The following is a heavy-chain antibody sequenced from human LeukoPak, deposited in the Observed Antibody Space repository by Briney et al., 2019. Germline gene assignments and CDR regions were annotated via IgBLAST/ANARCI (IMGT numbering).Heavy chain of an antibody. CDR3: ARDPSTILLWFGEEGDY. J-gene: IGHJ4*02. V-gene: IGHV1-2*02. CDR2: INPNSGGT. CDR1: GYTFTGYY. Sequence: ASVKVSCKASGYTFTGYYMHWVRQAPGQGREWMGWINPNSGGTNYAQKFQGRVTMTRDTSISTAYMELRRLRSDDTAVYYCARDPSTILLWFGEEGDYWGQGTLVTVSS. D-gene: IGHD3-10*01.